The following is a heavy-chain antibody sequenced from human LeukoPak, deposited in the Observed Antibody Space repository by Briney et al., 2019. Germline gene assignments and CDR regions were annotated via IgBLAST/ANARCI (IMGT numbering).Heavy chain of an antibody. CDR1: DVSISSSSCH. CDR2: IYYSGST. D-gene: IGHD3-3*01. CDR3: ASLLPYFDY. V-gene: IGHV4-39*01. Sequence: SETLSLTCTFSDVSISSSSCHWGWMRQPPGKGLEWIASIYYSGSTYYSPSLKSRLTISVDTSKNQFSLKMSSVIAADTAVYYCASLLPYFDYWRQGTLVTVPS. J-gene: IGHJ4*02.